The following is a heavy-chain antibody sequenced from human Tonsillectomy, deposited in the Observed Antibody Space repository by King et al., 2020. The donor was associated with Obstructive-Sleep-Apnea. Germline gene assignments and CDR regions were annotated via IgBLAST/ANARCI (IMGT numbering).Heavy chain of an antibody. CDR2: ISWNSGSI. CDR3: GKDMGSSGYYGPDGFDI. V-gene: IGHV3-9*01. CDR1: GFTFDDYA. D-gene: IGHD3-22*01. J-gene: IGHJ3*02. Sequence: QLVQSGGNLVQPGRSLRLSCAASGFTFDDYAMHWVRQAPGKGLEWVSGISWNSGSIGYADSVKGRFTISRANAKNSLYLQMNSLGAEDTALYYCGKDMGSSGYYGPDGFDIWGQGTMVTVSS.